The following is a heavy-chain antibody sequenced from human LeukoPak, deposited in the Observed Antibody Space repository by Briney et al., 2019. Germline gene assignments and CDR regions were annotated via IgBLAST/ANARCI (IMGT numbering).Heavy chain of an antibody. CDR2: IHDGGST. D-gene: IGHD4-17*01. CDR3: ARVVSQYGDYAWIVNWFDP. CDR1: GDSISNINW. J-gene: IGHJ5*02. Sequence: SETLSLTCAVSGDSISNINWWWSWVRQPPGKGLEWIGEIHDGGSTTYHPSLKSRVTISVDTSKNQFSLKLSSVIAADTAVYYCARVVSQYGDYAWIVNWFDPWGQGTLVTVSS. V-gene: IGHV4-4*02.